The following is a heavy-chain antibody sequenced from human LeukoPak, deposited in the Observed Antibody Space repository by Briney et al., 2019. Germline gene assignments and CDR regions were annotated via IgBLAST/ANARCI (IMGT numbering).Heavy chain of an antibody. CDR2: ISGSGDKT. Sequence: SGGSLRLSCAASGFTVSSNYMNWVRQAPGKGLEWVSAISGSGDKTYHADSVKGRFTISKDNSEDRLSLQMDSLRAEDTAVYFCAKDTTAWWYHRAYMNVWGKGTTVTVSS. CDR3: AKDTTAWWYHRAYMNV. CDR1: GFTVSSNY. J-gene: IGHJ6*03. D-gene: IGHD2-15*01. V-gene: IGHV3-23*01.